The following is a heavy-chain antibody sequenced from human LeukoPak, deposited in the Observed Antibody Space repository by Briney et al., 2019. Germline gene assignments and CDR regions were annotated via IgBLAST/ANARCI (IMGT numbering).Heavy chain of an antibody. CDR3: ARDLLAVFGYCSSTSCQNWFDP. V-gene: IGHV3-30*03. D-gene: IGHD2-2*01. J-gene: IGHJ5*02. CDR1: GFTFSSYG. CDR2: ISYDGSNK. Sequence: GGSLRLSCAASGFTFSSYGMHWVRQAPGKGLEWVAVISYDGSNKYYADSVKGRFTISRDNSKNTLYLQMNSLRAEDTAVYYCARDLLAVFGYCSSTSCQNWFDPWGQGTLVTVSS.